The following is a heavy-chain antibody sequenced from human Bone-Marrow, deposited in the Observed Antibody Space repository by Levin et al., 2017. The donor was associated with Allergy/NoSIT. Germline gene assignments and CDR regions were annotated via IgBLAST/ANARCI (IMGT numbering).Heavy chain of an antibody. Sequence: GGSLRLSCTGSGFNFGDYDVTWVRQAPGKGLEWLGFIRTTANGGTTEFAASVQGRFTILREDSQSIAFLHMNSLKTEDTAVYYCAPTDGPFDHWGQGTLVTVSS. CDR2: IRTTANGGTT. CDR1: GFNFGDYD. J-gene: IGHJ4*02. V-gene: IGHV3-49*04. CDR3: APTDGPFDH.